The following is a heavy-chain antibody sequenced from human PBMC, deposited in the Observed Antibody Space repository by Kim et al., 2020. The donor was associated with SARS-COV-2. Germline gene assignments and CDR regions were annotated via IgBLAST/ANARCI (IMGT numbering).Heavy chain of an antibody. J-gene: IGHJ3*02. D-gene: IGHD1-26*01. CDR1: GYTFTSYY. Sequence: ASVKVSCKASGYTFTSYYMHWVRQAPGQGLEWMGIINPSGGSTSYAQKFQGRVTMTRDTSTSTVYMELSSLRSEDTAVYYCAREGPGGVGATSDAFDIWGQGTMVTVSS. CDR3: AREGPGGVGATSDAFDI. CDR2: INPSGGST. V-gene: IGHV1-46*01.